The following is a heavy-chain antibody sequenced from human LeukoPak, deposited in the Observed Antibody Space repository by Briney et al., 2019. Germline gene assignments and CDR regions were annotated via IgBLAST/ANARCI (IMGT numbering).Heavy chain of an antibody. D-gene: IGHD6-19*01. CDR3: ASLIAVDAFDI. J-gene: IGHJ3*02. Sequence: SETLSLTCTVSGGSISSSSYYWGWIRQPPGKGLEWIGYIYYSGSTNYNPSLKSRVTISVDTSKNQFSLKLSSVTAADTAVYYCASLIAVDAFDIWGQGTMVTVSS. V-gene: IGHV4-61*05. CDR2: IYYSGST. CDR1: GGSISSSSYY.